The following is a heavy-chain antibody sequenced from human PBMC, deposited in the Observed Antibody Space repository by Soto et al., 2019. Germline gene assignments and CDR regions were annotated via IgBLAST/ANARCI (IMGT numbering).Heavy chain of an antibody. Sequence: GASVKVSCKASGYTFTMYYMHGVRRSPVQWLEGMGIINPSGGSTSYAQKFQGRVTMTRDTSTSTVYMELSSLRSEDTAVYYCARDPYSSSWPTQYYFDYWGQGTLVTVSS. D-gene: IGHD6-13*01. CDR3: ARDPYSSSWPTQYYFDY. J-gene: IGHJ4*02. V-gene: IGHV1-46*01. CDR1: GYTFTMYY. CDR2: INPSGGST.